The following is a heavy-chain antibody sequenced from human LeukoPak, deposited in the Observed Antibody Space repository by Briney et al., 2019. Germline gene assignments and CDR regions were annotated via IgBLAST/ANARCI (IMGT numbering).Heavy chain of an antibody. Sequence: SVSVSSTASGFTFTSSAVQWVRQARGQRLEWIGWIVVGSGNTNYAQKFQERVTITRDMSTSTAYMELSSLRSEDTAVYYCAAADYYDSSGYYYHYGMDVWGRGTTVTVSS. CDR3: AAADYYDSSGYYYHYGMDV. CDR2: IVVGSGNT. D-gene: IGHD3-22*01. V-gene: IGHV1-58*01. CDR1: GFTFTSSA. J-gene: IGHJ6*02.